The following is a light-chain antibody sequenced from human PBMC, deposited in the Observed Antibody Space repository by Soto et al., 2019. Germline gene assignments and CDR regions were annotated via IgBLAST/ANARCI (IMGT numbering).Light chain of an antibody. CDR1: QSISSY. V-gene: IGKV1-39*01. Sequence: DIQMTQSPSSLSASVGDRVTITCRASQSISSYLNWYQQKPGKAPKLLIYAASSLQSGVPSRFSGSGSGTDFTLTISSLQPEDFATYYGQQSYSTLFTFGPGAKVYIK. CDR2: AAS. CDR3: QQSYSTLFT. J-gene: IGKJ3*01.